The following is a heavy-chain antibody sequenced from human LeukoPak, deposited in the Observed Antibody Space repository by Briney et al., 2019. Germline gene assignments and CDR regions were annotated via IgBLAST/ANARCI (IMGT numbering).Heavy chain of an antibody. V-gene: IGHV3-23*01. J-gene: IGHJ4*02. CDR2: ISGGGGTT. D-gene: IGHD2-2*01. Sequence: GGSLRLSCAASGFTFSSYAVSWVRQAPGKGLEWVSAISGGGGTTSYADSVKGRFTISRDNSKNTLYLQMNSLRAEDTAVYYCAKDHGCSSTSCYFPNWGQGTLVTVSS. CDR3: AKDHGCSSTSCYFPN. CDR1: GFTFSSYA.